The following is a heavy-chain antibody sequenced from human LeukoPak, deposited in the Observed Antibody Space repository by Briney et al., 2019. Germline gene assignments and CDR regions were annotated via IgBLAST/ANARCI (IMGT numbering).Heavy chain of an antibody. Sequence: KSGGSLRLSCAASGFTFSDYYMSWIRQAPGKGLEWVSYISSSGSTIYYADSVKGRFTISRDNAKNSLYLQMNSLRAEDTAVYYCARGAPLWFGENPSRWPFDYWGQGTLVTVSS. CDR3: ARGAPLWFGENPSRWPFDY. CDR1: GFTFSDYY. CDR2: ISSSGSTI. J-gene: IGHJ4*02. D-gene: IGHD3-10*01. V-gene: IGHV3-11*01.